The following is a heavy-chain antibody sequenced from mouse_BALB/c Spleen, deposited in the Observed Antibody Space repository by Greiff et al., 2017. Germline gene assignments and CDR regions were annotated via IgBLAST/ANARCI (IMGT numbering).Heavy chain of an antibody. J-gene: IGHJ3*01. Sequence: QVQLQQPGAELVKPGASVKLSCKASGYTFTSYWMHWVKQRPGQGLEWIGEINPSNGRTNYNEKFKSKATLTVDKSSSTAYMQLSSLTSEDSAVYYRARWGGNYPFAYWGQGTLVTVSA. D-gene: IGHD2-1*01. V-gene: IGHV1S81*02. CDR3: ARWGGNYPFAY. CDR1: GYTFTSYW. CDR2: INPSNGRT.